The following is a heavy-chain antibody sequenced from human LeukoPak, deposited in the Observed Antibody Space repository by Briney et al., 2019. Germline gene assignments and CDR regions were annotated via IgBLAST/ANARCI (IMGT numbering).Heavy chain of an antibody. Sequence: ASVKVSCKASGYTFTSYYMHWVRQAPGQGLEWMGIINPSDGNTTYAQKFQGRVTMTRDTSTSTVYMEMSSLRSEDTAVYYCARSYFHESSEYYFPTDYWGQGTRVTVSS. CDR1: GYTFTSYY. J-gene: IGHJ4*02. CDR2: INPSDGNT. CDR3: ARSYFHESSEYYFPTDY. D-gene: IGHD3-22*01. V-gene: IGHV1-46*01.